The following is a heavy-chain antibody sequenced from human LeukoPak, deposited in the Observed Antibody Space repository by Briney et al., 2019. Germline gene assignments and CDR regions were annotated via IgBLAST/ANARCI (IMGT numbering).Heavy chain of an antibody. J-gene: IGHJ4*02. D-gene: IGHD3-22*01. CDR1: GFTFSSYE. V-gene: IGHV3-48*03. CDR2: ISSTGSTI. CDR3: TRENYYDSSAHFDY. Sequence: GGSPRLSCAASGFTFSSYEMSWVRQAPGKGLEWVSYISSTGSTIYYADSAKGRFTISRDNAKNSLYLQMNSLRAEDTAVYYCTRENYYDSSAHFDYWGQGTLVTVSS.